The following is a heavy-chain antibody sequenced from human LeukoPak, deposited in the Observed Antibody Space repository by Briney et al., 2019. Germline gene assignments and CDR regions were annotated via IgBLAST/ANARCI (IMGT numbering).Heavy chain of an antibody. V-gene: IGHV4-59*11. Sequence: SETLSLTCTVSGGSISSHYWSWIRQPPGKGLEWIGYIYHNGSPTNYNPFLKSRVTISVDTSKNQFSLKLSSVTAADTAVYYCARGIAVAGTHYYYYYGMDVWGQGTTVTVSS. CDR2: IYHNGSPT. J-gene: IGHJ6*02. D-gene: IGHD6-19*01. CDR1: GGSISSHY. CDR3: ARGIAVAGTHYYYYYGMDV.